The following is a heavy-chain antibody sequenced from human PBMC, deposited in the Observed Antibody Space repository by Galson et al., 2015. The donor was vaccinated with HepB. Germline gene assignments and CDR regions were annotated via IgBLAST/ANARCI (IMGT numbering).Heavy chain of an antibody. CDR3: AHGRANAFDG. D-gene: IGHD1-26*01. CDR2: TYYRSKWYY. J-gene: IGHJ3*01. V-gene: IGHV6-1*01. CDR1: GDSVSRTGAA. Sequence: CAISGDSVSRTGAAWNWIRQSPSRGLEWLGRTYYRSKWYYDYAVSVKSRIAINPDTSKNQFSLQLNSVTPEDTAMYYCAHGRANAFDGWGQGTMVTVSS.